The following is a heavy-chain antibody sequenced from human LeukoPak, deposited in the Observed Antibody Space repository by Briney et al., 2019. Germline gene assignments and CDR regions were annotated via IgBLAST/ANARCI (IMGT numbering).Heavy chain of an antibody. Sequence: GGSLRLSCAGSGFTFGGYGMHWFRQTPGKGLEWVAVIAYDGSRAFYADSVRGRFTISRDNSKNTMSVQMDDLRAEDTAVYYCTRYNNDHFDYWGQGTLVTVSS. CDR3: TRYNNDHFDY. V-gene: IGHV3-33*01. D-gene: IGHD1-14*01. J-gene: IGHJ4*02. CDR2: IAYDGSRA. CDR1: GFTFGGYG.